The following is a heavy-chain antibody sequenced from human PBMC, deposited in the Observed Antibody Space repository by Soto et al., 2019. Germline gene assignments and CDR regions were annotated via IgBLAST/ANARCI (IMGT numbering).Heavy chain of an antibody. J-gene: IGHJ6*02. CDR3: ARGHYYYAMDV. CDR1: GGSVSSGVFS. Sequence: SETLSLTCAVSGGSVSSGVFSWNWIRQPPGQGLEWIGYISHGGSPHYTPSLRSRVSISVVRSTNVISLNLTSMTPADTAVYFCARGHYYYAMDVWGQGTTVTVSS. CDR2: ISHGGSP. V-gene: IGHV4-30-2*01.